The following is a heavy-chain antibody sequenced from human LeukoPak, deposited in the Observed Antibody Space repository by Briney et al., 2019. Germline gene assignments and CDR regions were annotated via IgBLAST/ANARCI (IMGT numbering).Heavy chain of an antibody. D-gene: IGHD1-26*01. J-gene: IGHJ5*02. CDR2: ISAYNGDT. CDR1: GYTFTSYG. Sequence: ASVTVSCRSSGYTFTSYGISWVRQAPGQGLEWMGWISAYNGDTSYAQNLQGRVTMTTDTSTSTAYMELRSLRSDDTAVYYCARSAGGSRRYDPWGQGTLVTVSS. V-gene: IGHV1-18*01. CDR3: ARSAGGSRRYDP.